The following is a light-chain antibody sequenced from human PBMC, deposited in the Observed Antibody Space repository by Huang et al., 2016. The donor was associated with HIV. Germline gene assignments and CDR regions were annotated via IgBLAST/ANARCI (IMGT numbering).Light chain of an antibody. CDR3: QQYGSSPPWT. Sequence: EIVLPKSPGTLSLSPGERATLSCRASQSVSSSYLAWYQQKPGQAPRLLIYGASSRTAGIPDRFSGSGSGTDFTLTISRLEPEDFAVYYCQQYGSSPPWTFGQGTKVEIK. J-gene: IGKJ1*01. CDR1: QSVSSSY. V-gene: IGKV3-20*01. CDR2: GAS.